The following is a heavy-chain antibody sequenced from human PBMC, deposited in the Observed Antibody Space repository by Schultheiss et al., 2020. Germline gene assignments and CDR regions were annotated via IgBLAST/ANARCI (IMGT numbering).Heavy chain of an antibody. J-gene: IGHJ4*02. CDR3: ARVGNWNYIQLDS. D-gene: IGHD1-7*01. V-gene: IGHV4-31*03. Sequence: SETLSLTCTVSGGSISSGGYYWSWIRQHPGKGLEWIGYIYYSGNTHYNPSLGGRVTISVDTSKKQFSLKLGSVTAADTAVYYCARVGNWNYIQLDSWGQGTLVTVSS. CDR2: IYYSGNT. CDR1: GGSISSGGYY.